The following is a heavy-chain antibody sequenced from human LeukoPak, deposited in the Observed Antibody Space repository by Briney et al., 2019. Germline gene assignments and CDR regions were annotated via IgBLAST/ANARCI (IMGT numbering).Heavy chain of an antibody. CDR3: ARLGYSGYWGRDY. CDR1: GGSFSGYY. V-gene: IGHV4-34*01. D-gene: IGHD5-12*01. J-gene: IGHJ4*02. Sequence: SETLSLTCAVYGGSFSGYYWSWIRQPPGKGLEWIGEINHSGSTNYNPSLKSRVTISVDTSKNQFSLKLSSVTAADTAVYYCARLGYSGYWGRDYWGQGTLVTVPS. CDR2: INHSGST.